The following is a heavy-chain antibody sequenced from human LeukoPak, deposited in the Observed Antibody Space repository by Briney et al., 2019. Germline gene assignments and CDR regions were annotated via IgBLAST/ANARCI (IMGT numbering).Heavy chain of an antibody. CDR2: IWYDGSNK. D-gene: IGHD1-1*01. J-gene: IGHJ3*02. V-gene: IGHV3-30*02. CDR3: AKDLGYNWNFDALDI. CDR1: GFRFSDYS. Sequence: GGSLRLSCAASGFRFSDYSMQWVRQAPGKGLEGVTFIWYDGSNKHSADSVKGRFTISRDNSRNTLYLQMNSLRPEDTAVYYGAKDLGYNWNFDALDIWGQGTMVTVSS.